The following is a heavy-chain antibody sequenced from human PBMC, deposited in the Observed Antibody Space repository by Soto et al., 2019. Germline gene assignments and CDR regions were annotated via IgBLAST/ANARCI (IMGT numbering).Heavy chain of an antibody. J-gene: IGHJ4*02. D-gene: IGHD2-15*01. V-gene: IGHV3-23*01. CDR3: AIDLWWYTH. CDR1: GFTFSDHA. Sequence: EVQLLESGGGLVQPGGSLRLSCTASGFTFSDHAMTWVRQAPGKGLEWLSGISGGGSGAYYADSVKGRFTVSRANSNNALFLQMDSLRDEDTAVYYCAIDLWWYTHWGQGTLVTVSS. CDR2: ISGGGSGA.